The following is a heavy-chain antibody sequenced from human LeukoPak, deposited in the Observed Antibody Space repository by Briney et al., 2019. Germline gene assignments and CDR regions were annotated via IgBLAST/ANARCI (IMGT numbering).Heavy chain of an antibody. J-gene: IGHJ4*02. CDR3: AKFEGATIPGWFNDY. CDR2: IDKTTYPT. CDR1: EFIFSDYA. V-gene: IGHV3-23*05. D-gene: IGHD6-19*01. Sequence: GGSLRLSCAASEFIFSDYAMGWVRQAPGKGQEWVSTIDKTTYPTFYADSVKGRFTISRDNSKNTLYLQMNSLRTEDTAVYFCAKFEGATIPGWFNDYWGQGILFTVSS.